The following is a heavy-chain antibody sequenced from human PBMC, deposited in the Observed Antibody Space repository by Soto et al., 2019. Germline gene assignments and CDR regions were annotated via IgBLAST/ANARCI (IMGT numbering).Heavy chain of an antibody. J-gene: IGHJ6*02. V-gene: IGHV1-2*02. D-gene: IGHD3-9*01. Sequence: GPVKVSCKASGYTFTGYHMHWVRQAPGQGLEWMGWINPNSGGTNYAQKFQGRVTMTRDTSISTAYMELSRLRSDDTAVYYCARERRDYDILTGPYGMDVWGQGTTVTVS. CDR2: INPNSGGT. CDR1: GYTFTGYH. CDR3: ARERRDYDILTGPYGMDV.